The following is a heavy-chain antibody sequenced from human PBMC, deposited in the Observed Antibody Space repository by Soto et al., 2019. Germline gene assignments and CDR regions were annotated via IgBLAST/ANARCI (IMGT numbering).Heavy chain of an antibody. J-gene: IGHJ6*02. D-gene: IGHD7-27*01. Sequence: ELQLVESGGGLVQPGESLRLSCVVSRFIFSSYDMSWVRQAPGKGLEWVATITGSGGSTYYADSVKGRFTISRDNSKNTLYLQMNSLRADDTALYYCAKWGNDWGYYYYGFNVWGQGTTVTVS. CDR1: RFIFSSYD. V-gene: IGHV3-23*04. CDR3: AKWGNDWGYYYYGFNV. CDR2: ITGSGGST.